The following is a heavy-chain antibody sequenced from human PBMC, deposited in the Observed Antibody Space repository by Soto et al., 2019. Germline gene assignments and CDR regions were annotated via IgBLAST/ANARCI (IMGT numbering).Heavy chain of an antibody. CDR1: GGSFSGYY. CDR2: INHSGST. D-gene: IGHD2-2*02. Sequence: QVQLQQWGAGLLKPSETLSLTCAVYGGSFSGYYWSWIRQPPGKGLEWIGEINHSGSTNYNPSLTSRVTISVDTSKSQFSLKLSSVTAADTAVYYCASSAGCSSTSCYIGYWGQGTLVTVSS. V-gene: IGHV4-34*01. CDR3: ASSAGCSSTSCYIGY. J-gene: IGHJ4*02.